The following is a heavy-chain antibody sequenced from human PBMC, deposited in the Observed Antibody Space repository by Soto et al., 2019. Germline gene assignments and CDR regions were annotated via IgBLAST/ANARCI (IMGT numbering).Heavy chain of an antibody. J-gene: IGHJ6*02. Sequence: QVQLVQSGAELRKPGSSVKVSCKASGGTFSDSTINWVRQAPGQRLEWMGGIIPIFDTANYAEKFPGRVTITADESKSTSFMEVSSLSSEDTAVYYCARNGTLTGYSYGMDVWGQGTMVTVSS. D-gene: IGHD1-1*01. CDR1: GGTFSDST. CDR3: ARNGTLTGYSYGMDV. V-gene: IGHV1-69*01. CDR2: IIPIFDTA.